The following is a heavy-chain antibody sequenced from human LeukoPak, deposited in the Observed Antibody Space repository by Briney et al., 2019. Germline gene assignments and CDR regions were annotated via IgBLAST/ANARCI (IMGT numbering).Heavy chain of an antibody. Sequence: GGSLRLSCAASGFTFSSYCMHWVRQAPGKGLVWVSRINSDRSSTNYADSVRGRFTISRDNAKNTLYLQMNSLRAEDTAVYYCARADGYPDYWGQGTLVTVSS. CDR3: ARADGYPDY. V-gene: IGHV3-74*01. CDR1: GFTFSSYC. J-gene: IGHJ4*03. CDR2: INSDRSST.